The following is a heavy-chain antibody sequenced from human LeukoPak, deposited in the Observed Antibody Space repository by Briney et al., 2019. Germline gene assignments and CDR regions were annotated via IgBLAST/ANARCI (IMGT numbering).Heavy chain of an antibody. CDR1: GGSISSSSYY. D-gene: IGHD6-13*01. CDR3: ARVGYSSSWYEGYYFDY. J-gene: IGHJ4*02. CDR2: IYYSGST. Sequence: PSETLSLTCTVSGGSISSSSYYWGWIRQPPGKGLEWIGSIYYSGSTYYNPSLKSRVTISVDTSKNQFSLKLSSVTAADTAVYYCARVGYSSSWYEGYYFDYWGQGTLVTVSS. V-gene: IGHV4-39*07.